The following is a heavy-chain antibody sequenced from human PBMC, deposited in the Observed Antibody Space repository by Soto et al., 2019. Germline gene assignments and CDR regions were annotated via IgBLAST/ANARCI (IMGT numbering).Heavy chain of an antibody. CDR3: AKGRGGSGSLTPRVDF. D-gene: IGHD3-10*01. CDR1: GFTFNNYA. V-gene: IGHV3-23*01. CDR2: ISGGGDTT. J-gene: IGHJ4*02. Sequence: EVQLLESGGGLVQPGGSLRLSCAASGFTFNNYAMSWVRQAPGKGLEWVSAISGGGDTTSYADSVKGRSTVSRDGSKNTLYVQMNSLRAEDTAVYYCAKGRGGSGSLTPRVDFWGQGTLVTVSS.